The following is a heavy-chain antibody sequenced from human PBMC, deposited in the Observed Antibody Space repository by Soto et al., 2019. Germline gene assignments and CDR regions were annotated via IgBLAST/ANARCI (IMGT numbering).Heavy chain of an antibody. CDR1: GFTFSSYA. CDR2: ISGSGGST. D-gene: IGHD4-4*01. CDR3: AKLSAYSKGYFDY. V-gene: IGHV3-23*01. J-gene: IGHJ4*02. Sequence: GGSLRLSCAASGFTFSSYAMSWVRQAPGKGLEWVSAISGSGGSTYYADSVKGRFTISRDNSKNTLYLQMNDLRVEDTAVYYCAKLSAYSKGYFDYWGLGTLVTVS.